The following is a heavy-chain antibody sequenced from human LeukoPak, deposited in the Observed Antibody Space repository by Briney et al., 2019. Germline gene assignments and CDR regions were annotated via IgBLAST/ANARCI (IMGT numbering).Heavy chain of an antibody. CDR1: GFSISSGYY. V-gene: IGHV4-38-2*02. CDR2: IYHAGNT. D-gene: IGHD3-10*01. CDR3: ARGSYLPHNWFDP. Sequence: SETLSLTCTVSGFSISSGYYWGWIRQPPGKGLEWLGSIYHAGNTYYNPSLKSRVTISVDTSKNQFSLKLSSVTAADTAVYYCARGSYLPHNWFDPWGQGTLVTVSS. J-gene: IGHJ5*02.